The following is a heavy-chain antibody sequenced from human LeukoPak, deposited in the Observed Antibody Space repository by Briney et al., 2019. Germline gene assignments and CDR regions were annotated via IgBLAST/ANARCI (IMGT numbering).Heavy chain of an antibody. CDR2: MNPNSGNT. J-gene: IGHJ4*02. CDR3: ASAARYCSGGSCYSEDY. Sequence: GASVKVSCKASGYTFTSYDINWVRQATGQGLEWMGWMNPNSGNTGYAQKFQGRITITRNTSIRTAYMELRSLRSDDTAVYYCASAARYCSGGSCYSEDYWGQGTLVTVSS. CDR1: GYTFTSYD. D-gene: IGHD2-15*01. V-gene: IGHV1-8*03.